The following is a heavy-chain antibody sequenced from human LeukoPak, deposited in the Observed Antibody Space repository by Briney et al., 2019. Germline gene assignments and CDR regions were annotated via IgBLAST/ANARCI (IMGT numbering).Heavy chain of an antibody. D-gene: IGHD2-2*02. CDR1: GYTFTSYY. Sequence: ASVKVSCKASGYTFTSYYMHWVRQAPGQGLEWMGIINPSGGSTSYAQKFQGRVTMTRDTSTSTVYMELSSLRSEDTAVYYCARENGYCSSTSCYTGYFQHWSQGTLVTVSS. J-gene: IGHJ1*01. CDR3: ARENGYCSSTSCYTGYFQH. CDR2: INPSGGST. V-gene: IGHV1-46*01.